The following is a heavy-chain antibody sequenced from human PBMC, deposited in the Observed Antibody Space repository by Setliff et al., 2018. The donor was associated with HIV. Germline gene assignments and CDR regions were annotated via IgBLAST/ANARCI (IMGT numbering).Heavy chain of an antibody. CDR1: GGSFSGYY. J-gene: IGHJ4*02. CDR2: INHSGSI. CDR3: ARGRFHRLHRPYSGSGSLGIQYFDY. D-gene: IGHD3-10*01. Sequence: SETLSLTCAVYGGSFSGYYWSWIRQPPGKGLEWIGEINHSGSINYNPSLRSRVTTSVDTSKNQFSLRLNSVTATDTALYYCARGRFHRLHRPYSGSGSLGIQYFDYWGQGTLVTVS. V-gene: IGHV4-34*01.